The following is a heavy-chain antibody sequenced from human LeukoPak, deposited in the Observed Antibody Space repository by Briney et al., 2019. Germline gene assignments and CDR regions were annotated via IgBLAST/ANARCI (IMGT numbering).Heavy chain of an antibody. CDR3: ARDAAQMTNVANWFDP. J-gene: IGHJ5*02. Sequence: SSETLSLTCTVSGGSISSYYWSWIRQPPGKGLEWIGYIYYSGSTNYNPSLKSRVTISVDTSKNQFSLKLSSVTAADTAVYYCARDAAQMTNVANWFDPWGQGTLVTVSS. CDR2: IYYSGST. V-gene: IGHV4-59*01. CDR1: GGSISSYY. D-gene: IGHD5-12*01.